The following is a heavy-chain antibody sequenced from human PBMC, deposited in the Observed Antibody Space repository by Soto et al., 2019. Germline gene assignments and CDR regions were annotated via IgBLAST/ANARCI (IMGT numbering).Heavy chain of an antibody. CDR3: AHTDYGSNFDF. CDR2: IYWDDNK. D-gene: IGHD4-17*01. V-gene: IGHV2-5*02. CDR1: GLSLSTGGVG. Sequence: QITMKESGPTLVKPTHTLTLTYTFSGLSLSTGGVGVGWIRQPPGKALEWLALIYWDDNKRYSPSLKSRLTITKDTSKNQVVLTMTNMDPVDTATYYCAHTDYGSNFDFWGQGPLVTVSS. J-gene: IGHJ4*02.